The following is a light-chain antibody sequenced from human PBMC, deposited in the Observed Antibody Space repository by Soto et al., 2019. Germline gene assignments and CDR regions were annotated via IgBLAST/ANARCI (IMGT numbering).Light chain of an antibody. CDR1: QSVTNN. V-gene: IGKV3-15*01. J-gene: IGKJ1*01. Sequence: EIVMTQSPATLSVSPGERATLSCRASQSVTNNLAWYQQKPGQAPRLLIYGASTRATGIPARFSGSGSGTEFTLTISSLQSEEFAVYYCQQFNIWPQTFGQGTKV. CDR2: GAS. CDR3: QQFNIWPQT.